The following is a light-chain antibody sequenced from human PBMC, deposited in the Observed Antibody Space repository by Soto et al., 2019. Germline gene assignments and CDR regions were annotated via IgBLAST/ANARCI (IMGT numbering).Light chain of an antibody. V-gene: IGKV3D-15*02. J-gene: IGKJ1*01. CDR2: GAS. CDR1: QSVSSN. Sequence: EIVMTQSPATLSVSPGERATLSCRASQSVSSNLAWYQQKPGQAPRLLIYGASTRATGIPARFSGSGSGTDFTLIISRLEPEDFAVYYCQQYGDSLLTFGQGTKVDIK. CDR3: QQYGDSLLT.